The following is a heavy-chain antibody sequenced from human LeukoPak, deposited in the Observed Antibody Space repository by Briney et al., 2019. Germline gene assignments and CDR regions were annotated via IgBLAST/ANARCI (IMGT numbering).Heavy chain of an antibody. J-gene: IGHJ6*02. V-gene: IGHV3-30*03. CDR2: ISYDGSNK. CDR3: AAPSNSSGWYGIWYYYYYGMDV. CDR1: GFTFSSYG. D-gene: IGHD6-19*01. Sequence: PGGSLRLSCAASGFTFSSYGMHWVRQAPGKGLEWVAVISYDGSNKYYADSVKGRFTISRDNSKNTLYLQMNSLRAEDTAVYYCAAPSNSSGWYGIWYYYYYGMDVWGQGTTVTVSS.